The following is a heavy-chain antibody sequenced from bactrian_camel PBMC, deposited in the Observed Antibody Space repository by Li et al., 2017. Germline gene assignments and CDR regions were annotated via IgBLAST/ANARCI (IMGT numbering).Heavy chain of an antibody. Sequence: HVQLVESGGGSVQAGGSLRLSCAGSGYIFSSYCMGWFRQAPGKERELVSAISGYANTTYADSVKGRFTISKDNASDTLYLQMDSLKPEDTAMYYCAAPLVFAGYCSLTPSEYNYWGQGTQVTVS. CDR3: AAPLVFAGYCSLTPSEYNY. D-gene: IGHD2*01. CDR1: GYIFSSYC. CDR2: ISGYANT. J-gene: IGHJ4*01. V-gene: IGHV3S55*01.